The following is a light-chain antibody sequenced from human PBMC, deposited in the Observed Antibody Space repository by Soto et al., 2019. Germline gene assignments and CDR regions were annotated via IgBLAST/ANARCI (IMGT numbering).Light chain of an antibody. V-gene: IGKV3-20*01. Sequence: EIVLTQSPGTLSLSPGERATLSCRASQSVSSSYLAWYQQKPGRAPRLLIYGASSRATGIPDRFSGSGSGTDFTLTISRLEPEDFAVYYCQQYGSPRTFGQGTKVDIK. CDR2: GAS. J-gene: IGKJ1*01. CDR1: QSVSSSY. CDR3: QQYGSPRT.